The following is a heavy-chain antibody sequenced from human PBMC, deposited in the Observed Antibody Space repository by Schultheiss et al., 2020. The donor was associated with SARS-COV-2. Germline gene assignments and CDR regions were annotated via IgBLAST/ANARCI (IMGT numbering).Heavy chain of an antibody. D-gene: IGHD6-13*01. J-gene: IGHJ4*02. CDR3: AKDRVQQLVYYFDY. CDR1: GFTFSSYA. V-gene: IGHV3-23*01. CDR2: ISGSGGST. Sequence: GGSLRLSCAASGFTFSSYAMSWVRQAPGKGLEWVSAISGSGGSTYYADSVKGRFTISRDNSKNTLYLQMNNLRADDTAIYYCAKDRVQQLVYYFDYWGQGTLVTVSS.